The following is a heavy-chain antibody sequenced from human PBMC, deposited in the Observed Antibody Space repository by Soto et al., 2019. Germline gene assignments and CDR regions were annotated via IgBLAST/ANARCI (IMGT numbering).Heavy chain of an antibody. J-gene: IGHJ4*02. CDR3: ARRISARTYYFDY. CDR2: MFHSGIS. Sequence: QLQLQESGSGLVKPSQTLSLTCAVSGGSITTVGYSWGWIRQPPGKGLVWIGYMFHSGISYSNPSLKGRVTLSVDGSKNRFSLRLSSVTAADTAVYYCARRISARTYYFDYWGQGTLVTVSS. CDR1: GGSITTVGYS. V-gene: IGHV4-30-2*01. D-gene: IGHD6-6*01.